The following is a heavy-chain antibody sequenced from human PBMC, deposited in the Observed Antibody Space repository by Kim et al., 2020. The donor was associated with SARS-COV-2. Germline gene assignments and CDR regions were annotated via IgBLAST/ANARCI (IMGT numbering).Heavy chain of an antibody. V-gene: IGHV4-34*01. CDR2: INHSGST. CDR1: GGSFSGYY. CDR3: ARSYYDFWSGYYSYYMDV. J-gene: IGHJ6*03. Sequence: SETLSLTCAVYGGSFSGYYWSWIRQPPGKGLEWIGEINHSGSTNYNPSLKSRVTISVDTSKNQFSLKLSSVTAADTAVYYCARSYYDFWSGYYSYYMDV. D-gene: IGHD3-3*01.